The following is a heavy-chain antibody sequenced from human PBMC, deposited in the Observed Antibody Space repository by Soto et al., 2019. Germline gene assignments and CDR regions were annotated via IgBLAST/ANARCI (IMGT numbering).Heavy chain of an antibody. Sequence: ASVKGSCKASGYTFTSYYMHWVRQAPGQGLEWMGLINPSGGSTTYAQKFQGRVTMTRDTSTITAYMYLSTLRSEDTAVFYFSFSRDTRGAFAFCGKGSMVTVSS. CDR3: SFSRDTRGAFAF. CDR2: INPSGGST. D-gene: IGHD5-18*01. J-gene: IGHJ3*01. V-gene: IGHV1-46*01. CDR1: GYTFTSYY.